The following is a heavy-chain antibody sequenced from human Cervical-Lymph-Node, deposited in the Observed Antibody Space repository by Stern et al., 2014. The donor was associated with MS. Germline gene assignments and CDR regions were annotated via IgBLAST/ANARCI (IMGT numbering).Heavy chain of an antibody. CDR3: TRPLTFYFDSSGYHVDY. Sequence: VQLVESGGGLVQPGRSLRLSCTTSGFTFSDYAMSWFRQAPGKGLEWVGFMRSQRYGGTTEYAASVKGRFTISRDDSKSIAYLQMNSLKTEDTGVYYCTRPLTFYFDSSGYHVDYWGQGTLVTVSS. CDR1: GFTFSDYA. V-gene: IGHV3-49*03. CDR2: MRSQRYGGTT. J-gene: IGHJ4*02. D-gene: IGHD3-22*01.